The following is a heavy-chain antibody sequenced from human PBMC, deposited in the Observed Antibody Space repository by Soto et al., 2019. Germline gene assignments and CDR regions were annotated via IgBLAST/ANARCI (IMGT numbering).Heavy chain of an antibody. CDR1: GGSISSGGYY. CDR2: IYYSGST. Sequence: SETLSLTCTVSGGSISSGGYYWSWIRQHPGKGLEWIGYIYYSGSTYYNPSLKSRVTISVDTSKNQFSLKLSSVTAADTAVYYCARAASTRGYSYGYWFDLWGQGTLVTVSS. CDR3: ARAASTRGYSYGYWFDL. D-gene: IGHD5-18*01. J-gene: IGHJ5*02. V-gene: IGHV4-31*03.